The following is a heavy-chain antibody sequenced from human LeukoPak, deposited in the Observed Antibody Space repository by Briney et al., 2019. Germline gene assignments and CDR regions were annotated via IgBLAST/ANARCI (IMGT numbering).Heavy chain of an antibody. CDR3: AKVQEERQLYSNIDY. D-gene: IGHD4-11*01. J-gene: IGHJ4*02. CDR1: GFTFSSYA. CDR2: ISGSGGGT. V-gene: IGHV3-23*01. Sequence: GGSLRLSCAASGFTFSSYAMSWVRQAPGKGLEWVSAISGSGGGTYYADSVKGRFTISRDNSKNTLYLQMNSLRAEDTAVYYCAKVQEERQLYSNIDYWGQGTLVTVSS.